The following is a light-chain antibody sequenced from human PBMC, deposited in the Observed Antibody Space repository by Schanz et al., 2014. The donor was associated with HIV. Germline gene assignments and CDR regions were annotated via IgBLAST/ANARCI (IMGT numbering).Light chain of an antibody. CDR3: MQVLQSSQFT. V-gene: IGKV2-28*01. CDR1: QSLLHSNGYNS. Sequence: DILMTQSPLSLSVTPGEPASISCRSSQSLLHSNGYNSLDWYLQKPGQSPQLLIYFGSTRASGVPDRFSGSGSGTDFTLKISRVEAEDVGVYYCMQVLQSSQFTFGPGTKVDIK. J-gene: IGKJ3*01. CDR2: FGS.